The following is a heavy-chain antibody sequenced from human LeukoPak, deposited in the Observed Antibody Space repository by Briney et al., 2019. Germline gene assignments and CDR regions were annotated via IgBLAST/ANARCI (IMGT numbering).Heavy chain of an antibody. V-gene: IGHV4-59*01. CDR1: GGSISSYY. Sequence: PSETLSLTCTVSGGSISSYYWSWIRQPPGKGLEWIGYIYYSGSTKYSPSLKSRVTISVDTSKGQFSLKLSSVTAADTAVYYCARSSFHSSGYFYDYWGQGTLVTVSS. J-gene: IGHJ4*02. CDR3: ARSSFHSSGYFYDY. D-gene: IGHD3-22*01. CDR2: IYYSGST.